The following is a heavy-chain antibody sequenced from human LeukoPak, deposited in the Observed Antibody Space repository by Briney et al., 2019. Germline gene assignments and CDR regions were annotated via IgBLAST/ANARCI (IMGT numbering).Heavy chain of an antibody. D-gene: IGHD3-10*01. CDR1: GGTFSSYA. CDR3: ARAQRGSGSYSYYYYGMDV. Sequence: ASVKVSCKASGGTFSSYAISWVRQAPGQGLEWMGWISAYNGNTNYAQKLQGRVTMTTDTSTSTAYMELRSLRSDDTAVYYCARAQRGSGSYSYYYYGMDVWGQGTTVTVSS. V-gene: IGHV1-18*01. CDR2: ISAYNGNT. J-gene: IGHJ6*02.